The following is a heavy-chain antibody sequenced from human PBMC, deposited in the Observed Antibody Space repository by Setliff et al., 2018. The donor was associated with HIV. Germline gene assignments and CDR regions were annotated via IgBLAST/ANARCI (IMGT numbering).Heavy chain of an antibody. D-gene: IGHD3-22*01. CDR2: IYHGGST. V-gene: IGHV4-4*02. Sequence: LSLTCTVSGGSISSSNWWSWVRQPPGKGLEWIGEIYHGGSTNYNPSLKSRVTISVDKSKNQFSLKLASVTAADTAVYYCASGEPYYYDSTGYSGNYFDYWGQGTLVTVSS. J-gene: IGHJ4*02. CDR1: GGSISSSNW. CDR3: ASGEPYYYDSTGYSGNYFDY.